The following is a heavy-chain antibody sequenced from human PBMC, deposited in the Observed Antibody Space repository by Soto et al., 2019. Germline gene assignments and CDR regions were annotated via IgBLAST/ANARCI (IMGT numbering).Heavy chain of an antibody. V-gene: IGHV3-11*01. J-gene: IGHJ3*02. D-gene: IGHD6-19*01. CDR2: ISSSGSTI. Sequence: PGGSLRLSCAASGFTFSDYYMSWIRQTPGKWLEWVSYISSSGSTIYYADSVKGRFTISRDNAKNSLYLQMNSLRAEDTAVYYCARDCIAVAEDAFDIWGQGTMVTVSS. CDR1: GFTFSDYY. CDR3: ARDCIAVAEDAFDI.